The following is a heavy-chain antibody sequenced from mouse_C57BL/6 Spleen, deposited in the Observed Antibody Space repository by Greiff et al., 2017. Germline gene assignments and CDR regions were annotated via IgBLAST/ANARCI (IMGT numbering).Heavy chain of an antibody. CDR2: INPNYGTT. Sequence: EVKLMESGPELVKPGASVKISCKASGYSFTDYNMNWVKQSNGKSLEWIGVINPNYGTTSYNQKFKGKATLTVDQSSSTAYMQLNSLTSEDSAVYYCAAPYYYGSVGYFDVWGTGTTVTVSS. V-gene: IGHV1-39*01. D-gene: IGHD1-1*01. J-gene: IGHJ1*03. CDR3: AAPYYYGSVGYFDV. CDR1: GYSFTDYN.